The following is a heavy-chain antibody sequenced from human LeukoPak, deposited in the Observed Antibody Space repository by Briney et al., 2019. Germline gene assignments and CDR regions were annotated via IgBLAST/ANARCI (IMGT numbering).Heavy chain of an antibody. V-gene: IGHV4-34*01. CDR3: ARGNGGITIFGVVINGNAFDI. CDR1: GGSFSGYY. D-gene: IGHD3-3*01. Sequence: SETLSLTCAAYGGSFSGYYWSWIRQPPGKGLEWIGEINHSGSTNYNPSLKSRVTISVDTSKNQFSLKLSSVTAADTAVYYCARGNGGITIFGVVINGNAFDIWGQGTMVTVSS. J-gene: IGHJ3*02. CDR2: INHSGST.